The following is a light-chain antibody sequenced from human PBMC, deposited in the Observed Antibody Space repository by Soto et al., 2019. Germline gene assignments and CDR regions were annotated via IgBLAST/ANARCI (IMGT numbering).Light chain of an antibody. Sequence: QSALTQPPSASGSPGQSVAISCTGTSSDVGGYNYVSWYQQHPGKAPKLMIYEVNTRPSGVPDRFSGSKSGNTASLTVSGLQAEDEADYYCGSYAGSSNVFGTGTKVTVL. CDR2: EVN. V-gene: IGLV2-8*01. J-gene: IGLJ1*01. CDR3: GSYAGSSNV. CDR1: SSDVGGYNY.